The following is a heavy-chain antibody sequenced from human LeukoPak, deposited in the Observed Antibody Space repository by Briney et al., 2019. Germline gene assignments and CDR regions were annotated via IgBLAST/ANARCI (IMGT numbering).Heavy chain of an antibody. CDR1: GGSFSGCY. J-gene: IGHJ4*02. V-gene: IGHV4-34*01. D-gene: IGHD3-3*01. CDR2: INHSGST. CDR3: ARARAPLLRFLEWLSD. Sequence: SETLSLTCAVYGGSFSGCYWSWIRQPPGKGLEWIGEINHSGSTNYNPSLKSRVTISVDTSKNQFSLKLSSVTAADTAVYYCARARAPLLRFLEWLSDWGQGTLVTVSS.